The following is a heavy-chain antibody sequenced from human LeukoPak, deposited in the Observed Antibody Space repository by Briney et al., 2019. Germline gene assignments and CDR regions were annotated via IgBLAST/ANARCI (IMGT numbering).Heavy chain of an antibody. Sequence: GGSLRLSCAASGFAFCDSEMNWVRQAPGKGLEWVSYISGSGTTLYYADSVKGRFTVSRDNAKNSLYLQMNTLRADDTAIYYCAREGDDSSGPHFGYWGQGTLVTVSS. V-gene: IGHV3-48*03. J-gene: IGHJ4*02. CDR2: ISGSGTTL. CDR1: GFAFCDSE. D-gene: IGHD3-22*01. CDR3: AREGDDSSGPHFGY.